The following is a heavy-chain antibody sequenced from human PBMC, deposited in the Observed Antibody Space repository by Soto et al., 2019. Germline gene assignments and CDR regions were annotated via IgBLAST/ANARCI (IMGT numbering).Heavy chain of an antibody. J-gene: IGHJ6*02. Sequence: QVQLVESGGGLVKPGASLRLSCAASGITFSDYYMSWIRQAPGKGLEWVSYISSSGHYTEHADSVRGRFTTSSDNARNSLFLQMNSLRVEDTAVYYFARELDGMDVWGQGTTVTVSS. CDR2: ISSSGHYT. CDR3: ARELDGMDV. V-gene: IGHV3-11*05. CDR1: GITFSDYY.